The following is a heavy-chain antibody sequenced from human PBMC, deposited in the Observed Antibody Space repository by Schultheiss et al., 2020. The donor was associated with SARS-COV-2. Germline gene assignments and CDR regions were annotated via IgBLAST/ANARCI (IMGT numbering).Heavy chain of an antibody. CDR1: GFTFSSYS. Sequence: GESLKISCAASGFTFSSYSMNWVRQAPGKGLEWVSSISSSSSYIYYADSVKGRFTISRDNAKNSLYLQMNSLRAEDTAVYYCAKDSRGTYYYDSSGYYWGQGTLVTVSS. D-gene: IGHD3-22*01. J-gene: IGHJ4*02. CDR2: ISSSSSYI. CDR3: AKDSRGTYYYDSSGYY. V-gene: IGHV3-21*04.